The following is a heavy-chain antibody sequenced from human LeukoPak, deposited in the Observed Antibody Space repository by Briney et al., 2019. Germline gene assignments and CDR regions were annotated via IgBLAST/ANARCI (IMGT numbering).Heavy chain of an antibody. CDR3: AREVVAGKIDY. D-gene: IGHD6-19*01. J-gene: IGHJ4*02. V-gene: IGHV4-34*01. CDR2: INHSGST. CDR1: GGSFSGYY. Sequence: PSETLSLTCAVYGGSFSGYYWSWIRQPPGKGLEWIGEINHSGSTNYNPSLKSRVTISVDTSKNQFSLKLSSVTAADTAVYYCAREVVAGKIDYWGQGTLVTVSS.